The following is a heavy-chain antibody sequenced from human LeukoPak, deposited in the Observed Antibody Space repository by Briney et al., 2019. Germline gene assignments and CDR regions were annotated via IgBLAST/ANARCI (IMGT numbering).Heavy chain of an antibody. V-gene: IGHV3-53*01. Sequence: GGSLRLSCAASGFIFSANYMSWVRQTPGKGLEWVSIFYSGGATFYVDSVKGRLTISRDNSKNMLYLQMNSLRAEDTAVYYCARGRGLDVWGQGTTVTVSS. CDR3: ARGRGLDV. D-gene: IGHD2-15*01. J-gene: IGHJ6*02. CDR1: GFIFSANY. CDR2: FYSGGAT.